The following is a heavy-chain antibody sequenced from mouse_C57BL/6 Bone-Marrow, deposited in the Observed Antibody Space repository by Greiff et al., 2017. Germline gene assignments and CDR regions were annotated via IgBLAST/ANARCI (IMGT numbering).Heavy chain of an antibody. J-gene: IGHJ2*01. D-gene: IGHD1-1*01. CDR3: ARDDYYGSRGY. V-gene: IGHV5-4*01. CDR1: GFTFSSYA. CDR2: ISDGGSYT. Sequence: DVKLVESGGGLVKPGGSLKLSCAASGFTFSSYAMSWVRQTPEKRLEWVATISDGGSYTYYPDNVKGRFTISRDNAKNNLYLQMSHLKSEDTAMYYCARDDYYGSRGYWGQGTTLTVSS.